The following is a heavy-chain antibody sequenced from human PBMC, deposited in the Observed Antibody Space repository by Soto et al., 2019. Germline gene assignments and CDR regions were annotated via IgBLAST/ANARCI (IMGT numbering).Heavy chain of an antibody. CDR1: GGSISSYY. Sequence: SETLSLTCTVSGGSISSYYWSWIRQPPGKGLEWIGYIYYSGSTNYNPSLKSRVTISVDTSKNQFSLKLSSVTAADTAVYYCATSLEYSSSYEYWGQGTLVTVSS. CDR3: ATSLEYSSSYEY. D-gene: IGHD6-6*01. V-gene: IGHV4-59*08. J-gene: IGHJ4*02. CDR2: IYYSGST.